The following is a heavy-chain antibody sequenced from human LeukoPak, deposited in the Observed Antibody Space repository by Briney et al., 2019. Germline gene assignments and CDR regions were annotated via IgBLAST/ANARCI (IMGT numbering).Heavy chain of an antibody. CDR2: INPNSGGT. Sequence: ASVKVSCKASGYTFTGYYMHWVRQAPGQGLEWMGWINPNSGGTNYAQKFQGRVTMTRDTSISTAYMELSRLRSDDTAVYYCAREGCSGGSCYSRGDYWGQGTLVTVSS. V-gene: IGHV1-2*02. CDR3: AREGCSGGSCYSRGDY. D-gene: IGHD2-15*01. J-gene: IGHJ4*02. CDR1: GYTFTGYY.